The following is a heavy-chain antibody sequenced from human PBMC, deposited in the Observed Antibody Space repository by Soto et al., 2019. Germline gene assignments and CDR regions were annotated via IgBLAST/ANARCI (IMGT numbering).Heavy chain of an antibody. Sequence: QVQLVQSGAEVKKPGASVKVSCKASGYTFTSYGINWVRQAPGQGPEWMGWISAYNGNTNYAQKLQGRVTITTDTSTSTAYMELKRLRSDDTAGYYCSRVESPKGRLFDYWGQGTLVTVSS. V-gene: IGHV1-18*01. CDR3: SRVESPKGRLFDY. J-gene: IGHJ4*02. CDR1: GYTFTSYG. CDR2: ISAYNGNT.